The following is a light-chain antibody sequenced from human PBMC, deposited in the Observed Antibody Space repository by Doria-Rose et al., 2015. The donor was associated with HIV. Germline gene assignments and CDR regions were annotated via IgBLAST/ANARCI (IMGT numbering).Light chain of an antibody. CDR3: HQYGTSWT. V-gene: IGKV3-20*01. Sequence: TQSPGTLSLSPAESATLFCRASQSCSSTDLAWYQQKPGQSPSLLIYDGSTRATGIPDRFSASGSGTDFTLTINRLEPEDFALYYCHQYGTSWTFGQGTKVEI. J-gene: IGKJ1*01. CDR2: DGS. CDR1: QSCSSTD.